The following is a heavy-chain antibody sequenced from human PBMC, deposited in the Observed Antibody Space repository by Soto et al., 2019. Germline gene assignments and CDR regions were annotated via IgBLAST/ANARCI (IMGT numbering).Heavy chain of an antibody. CDR3: ARQGSRPYYYYGLDV. CDR2: ISTYNGDT. Sequence: QVQLVQSGPEVRKPGASVKVSCEASGYTFTTSGISWVRQVPGQGLEWMGWISTYNGDTNSAQNFQGRVLMTADTSTGTAYIEVMSLKSDDTAVYYCARQGSRPYYYYGLDVWGQGTTVTVSS. CDR1: GYTFTTSG. V-gene: IGHV1-18*01. J-gene: IGHJ6*02. D-gene: IGHD1-26*01.